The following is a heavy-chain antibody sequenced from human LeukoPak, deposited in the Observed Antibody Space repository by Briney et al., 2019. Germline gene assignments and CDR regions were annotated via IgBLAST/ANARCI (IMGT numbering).Heavy chain of an antibody. Sequence: ASVKVSCKASGYTFIDYYLHWLRQAPGQGLEWMGRINPNRVDTKPAQKFQGRVTMTRDTSISVGYMELSSLQSDDTAVYYCARNPDEHWLDETENWYFDLWGSGTLVTVSS. CDR2: INPNRVDT. V-gene: IGHV1-2*06. J-gene: IGHJ2*01. D-gene: IGHD6-19*01. CDR1: GYTFIDYY. CDR3: ARNPDEHWLDETENWYFDL.